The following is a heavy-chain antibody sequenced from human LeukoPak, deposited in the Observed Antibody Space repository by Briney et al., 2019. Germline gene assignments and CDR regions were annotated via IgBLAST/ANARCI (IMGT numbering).Heavy chain of an antibody. Sequence: ASVKVSCKASGYTFTGYYMHWVRQAPGQGLEWMGWINPNSGGTNYVQKFQGGVTMTRDTSISTAYMELSRLRSDDTAVYYCARAGKAAAGFGLDYWGQGTLVTVSS. V-gene: IGHV1-2*02. CDR3: ARAGKAAAGFGLDY. CDR2: INPNSGGT. D-gene: IGHD6-13*01. J-gene: IGHJ4*02. CDR1: GYTFTGYY.